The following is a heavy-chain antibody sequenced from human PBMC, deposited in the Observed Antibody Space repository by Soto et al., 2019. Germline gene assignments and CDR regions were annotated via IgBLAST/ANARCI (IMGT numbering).Heavy chain of an antibody. Sequence: QVQLVQSGAEVKKPGASVKVSCKASGYTFTSYDINWVRQATGQGLEWMGWMNPNSGNTGYAQKFQGRVTMTRNTSISTAYMELSSLRSEDTAVYYCARVGDYSWGSYYYCDYWGQGTLVTVSS. CDR1: GYTFTSYD. V-gene: IGHV1-8*01. D-gene: IGHD3-16*01. CDR3: ARVGDYSWGSYYYCDY. J-gene: IGHJ4*02. CDR2: MNPNSGNT.